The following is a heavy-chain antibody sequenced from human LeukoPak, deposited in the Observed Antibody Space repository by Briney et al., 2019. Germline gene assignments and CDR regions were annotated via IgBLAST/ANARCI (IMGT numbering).Heavy chain of an antibody. CDR2: INPSGGST. Sequence: ASVKVSCKASGYTFTGYYMHWVRQAPGQGLEWMGIINPSGGSTSYAQKFQGRVTMTRDMSTSTVYMELSSLRSEDTAVYYCARTVVFNYYFDYWGQGTLVTVSS. CDR1: GYTFTGYY. J-gene: IGHJ4*02. CDR3: ARTVVFNYYFDY. D-gene: IGHD3-22*01. V-gene: IGHV1-46*01.